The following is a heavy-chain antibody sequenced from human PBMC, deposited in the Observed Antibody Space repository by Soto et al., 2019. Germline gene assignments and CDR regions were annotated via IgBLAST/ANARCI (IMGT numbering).Heavy chain of an antibody. CDR2: ISAYNGNT. CDR3: AREGTRYYYDSSGYYSPKFTEDYYYYYGMDV. V-gene: IGHV1-18*01. Sequence: ASVKVSCKASGYTFTSYGISWVRQAPGQGLERMGWISAYNGNTNYAQKLQGRVTMTTDTSTSTAYMELRSLRSDDTAVYYCAREGTRYYYDSSGYYSPKFTEDYYYYYGMDVWGQGTTVTVSS. J-gene: IGHJ6*02. D-gene: IGHD3-22*01. CDR1: GYTFTSYG.